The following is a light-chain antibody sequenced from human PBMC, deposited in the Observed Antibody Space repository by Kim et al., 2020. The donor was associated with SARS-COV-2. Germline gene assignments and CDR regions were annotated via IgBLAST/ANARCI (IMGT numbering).Light chain of an antibody. CDR2: AAS. Sequence: SSVGDRVTITCRARQGISSYLAWYQQKPGKAPKLLIYAASTLQSGVPSRFSGSGSGTDFTLTISSLQPEDFATYYCHHLNGPPLTFGQGTRLDIK. J-gene: IGKJ5*01. CDR3: HHLNGPPLT. V-gene: IGKV1-9*01. CDR1: QGISSY.